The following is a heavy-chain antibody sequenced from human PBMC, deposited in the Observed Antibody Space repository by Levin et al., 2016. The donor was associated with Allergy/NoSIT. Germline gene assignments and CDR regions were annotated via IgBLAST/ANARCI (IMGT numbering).Heavy chain of an antibody. Sequence: WIRQPPGKGLEWIGYIYYSGSTNYNPSLKSRVTISVDTSKNQFSLKLSSVTAADTAVYYCARQGGSGSYPIDYWGQGTLVTVSS. J-gene: IGHJ4*02. CDR2: IYYSGST. D-gene: IGHD3-10*01. V-gene: IGHV4-59*08. CDR3: ARQGGSGSYPIDY.